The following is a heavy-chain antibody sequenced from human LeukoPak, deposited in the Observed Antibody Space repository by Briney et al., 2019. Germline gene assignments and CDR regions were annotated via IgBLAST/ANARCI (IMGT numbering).Heavy chain of an antibody. V-gene: IGHV4-59*01. J-gene: IGHJ4*02. CDR1: GGPIRSYY. Sequence: SETLSLTCTVSGGPIRSYYWSWMRQPPGKGLEWVGNIHYSESTNFNPSLKSRVAIAVDTSKKQFSLSMRSVTAADTAVYYCARVVELELRLDYWGQGTLVTVSS. D-gene: IGHD1-7*01. CDR2: IHYSEST. CDR3: ARVVELELRLDY.